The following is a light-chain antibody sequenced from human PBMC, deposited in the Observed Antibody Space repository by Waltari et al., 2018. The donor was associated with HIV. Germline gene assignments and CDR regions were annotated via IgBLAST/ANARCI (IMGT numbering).Light chain of an antibody. CDR3: SSYAGSNNVV. J-gene: IGLJ2*01. CDR1: SSDVGCYNY. CDR2: EVS. Sequence: QSALTQPPSASGSPGQSVTISCTGTSSDVGCYNYVSWYQQHPGKAPKLMIYEVSKRPSGVPDRFSGSKSGNTASLTVSVLQAEDEADYYCSSYAGSNNVVFGGGTKLTVL. V-gene: IGLV2-8*01.